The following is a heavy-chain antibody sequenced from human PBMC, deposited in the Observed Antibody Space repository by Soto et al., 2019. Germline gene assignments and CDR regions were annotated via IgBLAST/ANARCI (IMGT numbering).Heavy chain of an antibody. J-gene: IGHJ4*02. Sequence: GGSLRLSCAASGFTVSSNYMSWVRQAPGKGLEWVSVIYSGGSTYYADSVKGRFTISRDNSKNTLYLQMNSLRAEDTAVYYCARDPNYYGSGSYYFDWGQGTLVTVSS. CDR3: ARDPNYYGSGSYYFD. V-gene: IGHV3-66*01. CDR2: IYSGGST. D-gene: IGHD3-10*01. CDR1: GFTVSSNY.